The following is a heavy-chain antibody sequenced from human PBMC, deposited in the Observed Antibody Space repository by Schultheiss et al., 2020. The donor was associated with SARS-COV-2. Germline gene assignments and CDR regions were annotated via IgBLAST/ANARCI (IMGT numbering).Heavy chain of an antibody. CDR3: ARDHAELELRLAYYYYYGMDV. CDR2: ISSSGSTI. D-gene: IGHD1-7*01. Sequence: GGSLRLSCAASGFTFSDYYMSWIRQAPGKGLEWVSYISSSGSTIYYADSVKGRFTISRDNAKNSLYLQMNSLRAEDTAVYYCARDHAELELRLAYYYYYGMDVWGQGTTVTVSS. V-gene: IGHV3-11*01. CDR1: GFTFSDYY. J-gene: IGHJ6*02.